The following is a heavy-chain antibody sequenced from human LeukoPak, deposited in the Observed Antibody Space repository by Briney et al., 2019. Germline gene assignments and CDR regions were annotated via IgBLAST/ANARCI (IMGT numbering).Heavy chain of an antibody. V-gene: IGHV3-53*01. CDR3: ARLYGSGSYFY. Sequence: GGSLRLSCAASGFTVSSNYMSWVRQAPGKGLEWVSVIYSGGRTYYADSVKGRFAISGDSSKNTLYLQMNSLRAEDTAVYYCARLYGSGSYFYWGQGTLVTVSS. CDR2: IYSGGRT. CDR1: GFTVSSNY. J-gene: IGHJ4*02. D-gene: IGHD3-10*01.